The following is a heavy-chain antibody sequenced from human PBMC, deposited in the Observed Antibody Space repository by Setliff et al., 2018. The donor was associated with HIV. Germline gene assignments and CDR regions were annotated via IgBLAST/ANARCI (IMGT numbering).Heavy chain of an antibody. J-gene: IGHJ4*02. V-gene: IGHV4-39*01. CDR2: IYYSGGT. CDR1: GGSVSSSSHY. CDR3: TRREYT. D-gene: IGHD6-6*01. Sequence: PSETLSLTCSVSGGSVSSSSHYWGWIRQPPGKGLEWIGSIYYSGGTFYQPSLSGRVTISVDSSKNQFFLSLPSVTAADTAVYYCTRREYTWGQGKLVTVSS.